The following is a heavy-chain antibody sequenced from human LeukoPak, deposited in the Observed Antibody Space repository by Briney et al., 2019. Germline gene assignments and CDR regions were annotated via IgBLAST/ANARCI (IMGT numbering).Heavy chain of an antibody. D-gene: IGHD4-17*01. CDR1: GYSISSGYY. CDR3: ARDRSTTVTTGAFNI. J-gene: IGHJ3*02. Sequence: SETLSLTCTVSGYSISSGYYWGWIRQPPGKGLEWIGSIYHSGSTYYNASLKSRVTISVDTSKNQFSLKLSSVTAADTAVYYCARDRSTTVTTGAFNIWGQGTEVTVSS. V-gene: IGHV4-38-2*02. CDR2: IYHSGST.